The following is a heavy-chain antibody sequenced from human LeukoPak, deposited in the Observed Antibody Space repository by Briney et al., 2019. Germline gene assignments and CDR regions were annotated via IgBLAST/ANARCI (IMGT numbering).Heavy chain of an antibody. CDR3: AKSAATSTNHFDY. J-gene: IGHJ4*02. V-gene: IGHV3-23*01. CDR1: GFTFSSYA. D-gene: IGHD6-13*01. Sequence: GGSLRLSCAASGFTFSSYAMSWVRQAPGKGLEWVAISGSGGSIYYTDSVKGRFTISRDNSKNTLYLQVNSLGAEDTAIYYCAKSAATSTNHFDYWGQGTLVTVSS. CDR2: ISGSGGSI.